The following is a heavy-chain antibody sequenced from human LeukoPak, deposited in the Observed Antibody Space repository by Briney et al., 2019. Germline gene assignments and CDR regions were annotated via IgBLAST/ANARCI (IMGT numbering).Heavy chain of an antibody. CDR1: GFTFSSYE. Sequence: PGGSLRLSCAASGFTFSSYEMNWVRQAPGKGLEWVSGISGSGGTTNYAESVKGRFTISRGNSKNTLYLQMSSLRAEDTAVYYCAKAGADRVLRHFDWSAWEWGQGTLVTVSS. V-gene: IGHV3-23*01. D-gene: IGHD3-9*01. J-gene: IGHJ4*02. CDR2: ISGSGGTT. CDR3: AKAGADRVLRHFDWSAWE.